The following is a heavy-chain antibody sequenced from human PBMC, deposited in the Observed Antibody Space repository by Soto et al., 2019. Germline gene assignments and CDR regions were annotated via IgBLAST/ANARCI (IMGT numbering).Heavy chain of an antibody. CDR3: ARVWRSSGCRKKDSFDI. V-gene: IGHV1-3*01. Sequence: ASVKVSCKASGYTFTSYAMPWVRKPPGQRLEWLGWINAGNGNTKYSQKFPGRVTITRDASASTAYMELRSLRSDDTAVYYCARVWRSSGCRKKDSFDILGQGTMVTVSS. D-gene: IGHD6-19*01. J-gene: IGHJ3*02. CDR1: GYTFTSYA. CDR2: INAGNGNT.